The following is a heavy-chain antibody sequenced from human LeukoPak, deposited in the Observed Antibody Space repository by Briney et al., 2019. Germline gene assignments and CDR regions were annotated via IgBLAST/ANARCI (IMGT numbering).Heavy chain of an antibody. V-gene: IGHV4-59*12. CDR2: IYYSGST. Sequence: SETLSLTCTVSGGSISSYYWSWIRQPPGKGLGWIGYIYYSGSTNYNPSLKSRVTISVDTSKNQFSLKLSSVTAADTAVYYCARDAYYYDSSGYYYPGFDYWGQGTLVTVSS. J-gene: IGHJ4*02. CDR3: ARDAYYYDSSGYYYPGFDY. D-gene: IGHD3-22*01. CDR1: GGSISSYY.